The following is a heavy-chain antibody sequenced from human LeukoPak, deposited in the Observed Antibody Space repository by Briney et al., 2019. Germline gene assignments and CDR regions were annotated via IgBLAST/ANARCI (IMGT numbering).Heavy chain of an antibody. CDR2: IYPGDADT. CDR3: ARHYYDSSGYLGPGKTYFDN. J-gene: IGHJ4*02. D-gene: IGHD3-22*01. CDR1: GYSFTSYW. Sequence: GESLKISCKGSGYSFTSYWIGWVRQMPGKGLEWMGNIYPGDADTRYSPSFQGQVTISADKSTTTAYLQWSSLKASDTAVYYCARHYYDSSGYLGPGKTYFDNLGQGTLVTVSS. V-gene: IGHV5-51*01.